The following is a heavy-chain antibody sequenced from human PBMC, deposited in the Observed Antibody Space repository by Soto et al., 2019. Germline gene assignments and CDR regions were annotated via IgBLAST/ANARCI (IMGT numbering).Heavy chain of an antibody. CDR3: ARDSTGYSSSWLYYYYYYMDV. V-gene: IGHV1-3*01. CDR2: ISAGNGNT. D-gene: IGHD6-13*01. Sequence: QVQLVQSGAEVKKPGASVKVSCKASGYTFTSYAMHWVRQAPGQRLEWMGWISAGNGNTKYSQKFQGRVTITRDTSASTDYMELSSLRSEDTAVYYCARDSTGYSSSWLYYYYYYMDVWGKGTTVTVSS. CDR1: GYTFTSYA. J-gene: IGHJ6*03.